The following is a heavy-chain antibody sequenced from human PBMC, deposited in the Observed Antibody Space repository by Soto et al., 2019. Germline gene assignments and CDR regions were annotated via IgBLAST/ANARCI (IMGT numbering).Heavy chain of an antibody. CDR2: IYYSGST. Sequence: SETLSLPCTVSGGSISSGDYYWSWIRQPPGKGLEWIGYIYYSGSTYYNPSLKSRVTISVDTSKNQFSLKLSSVTVADTAVYYCARDAVTPPYYYYGMDVWGQGTTVTVSS. V-gene: IGHV4-30-4*01. CDR3: ARDAVTPPYYYYGMDV. J-gene: IGHJ6*02. D-gene: IGHD4-4*01. CDR1: GGSISSGDYY.